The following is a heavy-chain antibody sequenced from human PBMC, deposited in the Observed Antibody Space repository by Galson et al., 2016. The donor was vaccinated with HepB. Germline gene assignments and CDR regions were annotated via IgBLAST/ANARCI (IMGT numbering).Heavy chain of an antibody. CDR1: GFTFSDYY. CDR3: VRENYHYYYTMDV. CDR2: ISSSVSSI. V-gene: IGHV3-11*01. J-gene: IGHJ6*04. Sequence: SLRLSCAVSGFTFSDYYMSWIRQAPGRGLEWVSYISSSVSSIYYADSVRGRFTVSRDNAKNSLYLQMNSLRAEDTAVYYCVRENYHYYYTMDVWGKGTTVTVSS.